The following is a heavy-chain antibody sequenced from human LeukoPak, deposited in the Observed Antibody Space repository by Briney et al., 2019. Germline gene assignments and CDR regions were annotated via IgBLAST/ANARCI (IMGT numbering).Heavy chain of an antibody. CDR1: GFTFSTSV. Sequence: GGSLRLSCATSGFTFSTSVMHWVRQAPGEGLEYVSAITSDGYTTYYANSVKGRFTISRDNSKNTLFLQMGSLRPDDMAMYYCARALGGGYYDYWGRGTLVTVSS. J-gene: IGHJ4*02. V-gene: IGHV3-64*01. CDR3: ARALGGGYYDY. D-gene: IGHD4-23*01. CDR2: ITSDGYTT.